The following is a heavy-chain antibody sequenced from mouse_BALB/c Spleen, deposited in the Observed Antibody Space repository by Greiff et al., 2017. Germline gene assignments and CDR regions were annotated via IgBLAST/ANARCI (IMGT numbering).Heavy chain of an antibody. V-gene: IGHV5-6*01. CDR2: ISSGGSYT. J-gene: IGHJ4*01. CDR3: ARLPLLSYYAMDY. Sequence: EVQVVESGGDLVKPGGSLKLSCAASGFTFSSYGMSWVRQTPDKRLEWVATISSGGSYTYYPDSVKGRFTISRDNAKNTLYLQMSSLKSEDTAMYYCARLPLLSYYAMDYWGQGTSVTVSS. D-gene: IGHD2-1*01. CDR1: GFTFSSYG.